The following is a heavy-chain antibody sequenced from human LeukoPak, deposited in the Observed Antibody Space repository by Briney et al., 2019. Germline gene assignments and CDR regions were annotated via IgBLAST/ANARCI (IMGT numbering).Heavy chain of an antibody. CDR1: GGSFSGYY. Sequence: SETLSLTCAVYGGSFSGYYWSWIRQPPGKGLEWIGEVNHSGSTNYNLSLKSRVTISVDTSKNQFSLKLSSVTAADTAVYYCARGEVWDYYDSSGLDAFDIWGQGTMVTVSS. V-gene: IGHV4-34*01. J-gene: IGHJ3*02. D-gene: IGHD3-22*01. CDR3: ARGEVWDYYDSSGLDAFDI. CDR2: VNHSGST.